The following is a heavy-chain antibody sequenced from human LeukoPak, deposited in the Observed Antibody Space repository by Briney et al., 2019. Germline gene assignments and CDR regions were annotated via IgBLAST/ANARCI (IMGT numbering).Heavy chain of an antibody. J-gene: IGHJ4*02. CDR2: IIPIFGTA. CDR3: AVGLGYCSSTSCYMDY. V-gene: IGHV1-69*13. CDR1: GGTFSSYA. D-gene: IGHD2-2*02. Sequence: SVKVSCKASGGTFSSYAISWARQAPGQGLEWMGGIIPIFGTANYAQKFQGRVTITADESTSTAYMELSSLRSEDTAVYYCAVGLGYCSSTSCYMDYWGQGTLVTVSS.